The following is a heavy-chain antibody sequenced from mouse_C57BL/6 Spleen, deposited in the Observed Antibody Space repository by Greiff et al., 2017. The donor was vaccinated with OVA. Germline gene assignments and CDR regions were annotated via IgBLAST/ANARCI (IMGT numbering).Heavy chain of an antibody. J-gene: IGHJ4*01. D-gene: IGHD1-1*01. V-gene: IGHV1-7*01. CDR1: GYTFTSYW. CDR2: LIPSSGYT. Sequence: QVQLQQSGAELAKPGASVKLSCKASGYTFTSYWMHWVKQRPGQGLEWIGYLIPSSGYTKYNQKFKDKATLTADNSSSTAYMQLSSLTYEDSAVYYCARRNYYGSSNYAMDYWGQGTSVTVSS. CDR3: ARRNYYGSSNYAMDY.